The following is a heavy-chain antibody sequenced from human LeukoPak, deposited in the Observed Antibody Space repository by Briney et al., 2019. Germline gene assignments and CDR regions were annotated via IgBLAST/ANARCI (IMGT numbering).Heavy chain of an antibody. D-gene: IGHD6-6*01. Sequence: GGSLRLSCAASGFTFTSYSMNWVRQAPGKGLEWVSTISGGGGSTYYADSVKGRFTISRDNSKNTLYLQVNSLRAEDTAVYYCAKDIVGSSRDWGQGTLVTVSS. CDR2: ISGGGGST. V-gene: IGHV3-23*01. J-gene: IGHJ4*02. CDR1: GFTFTSYS. CDR3: AKDIVGSSRD.